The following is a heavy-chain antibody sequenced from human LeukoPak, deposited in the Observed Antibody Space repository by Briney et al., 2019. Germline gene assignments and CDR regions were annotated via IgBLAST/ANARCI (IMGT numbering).Heavy chain of an antibody. V-gene: IGHV3-66*01. J-gene: IGHJ4*02. CDR1: GFTFSNNY. D-gene: IGHD6-13*01. CDR2: IYSGGST. Sequence: GGSLRLSCAASGFTFSNNYMSWVRQAPGKGLEWVSVIYSGGSTYYADSVKGRFTISRDNSKNTLYLQMNSLRAEDTAVYYCARGRVSVYSSSWYYGYWGQGTLVTVSS. CDR3: ARGRVSVYSSSWYYGY.